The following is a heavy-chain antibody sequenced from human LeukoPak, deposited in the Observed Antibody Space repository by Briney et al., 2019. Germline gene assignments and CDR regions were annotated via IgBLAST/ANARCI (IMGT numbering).Heavy chain of an antibody. D-gene: IGHD3-10*01. CDR3: ARERDGSGTQRGLDY. CDR1: GYSISSGYY. V-gene: IGHV4-38-2*02. CDR2: IYHSGST. J-gene: IGHJ4*02. Sequence: SETLSLTCTVSGYSISSGYYWGWIRQPPGKGLEWIGSIYHSGSTYYNPSLKSRVTISVDTSKNQFSLKLSSVTAADTAVYYCARERDGSGTQRGLDYWGQGTLVIVSS.